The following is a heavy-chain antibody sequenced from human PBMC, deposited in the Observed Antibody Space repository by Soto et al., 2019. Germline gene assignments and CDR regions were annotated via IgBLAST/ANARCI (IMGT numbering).Heavy chain of an antibody. Sequence: KPSETLSLTCAVYCGSFSGFYWSWIRQPPGKGLEWIGEINHSGRTKYNAPLKSRVTISVDTSKKQFSLKLSSVTAADTAVYYCARGMGEESTFYKYYGMDVWGQGTTVTVSS. D-gene: IGHD3-16*01. CDR2: INHSGRT. CDR1: CGSFSGFY. CDR3: ARGMGEESTFYKYYGMDV. V-gene: IGHV4-34*01. J-gene: IGHJ6*02.